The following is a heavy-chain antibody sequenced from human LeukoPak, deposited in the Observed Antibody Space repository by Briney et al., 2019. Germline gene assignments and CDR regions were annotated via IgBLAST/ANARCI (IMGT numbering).Heavy chain of an antibody. CDR1: GFTFSSYS. D-gene: IGHD6-19*01. J-gene: IGHJ4*02. V-gene: IGHV3-21*01. CDR3: VRNLAVAGTCFDS. Sequence: GGSLRLSCAASGFTFSSYSMNWVRQAPGKGLEWVSSISSSSSYIYYADSVKGRFTISRDNAKNSLYLQMNSLRAEDTAVYFCVRNLAVAGTCFDSWGQGTLVTVSS. CDR2: ISSSSSYI.